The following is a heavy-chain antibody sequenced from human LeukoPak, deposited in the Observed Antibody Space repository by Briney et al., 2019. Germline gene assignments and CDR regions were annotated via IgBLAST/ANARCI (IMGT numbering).Heavy chain of an antibody. CDR3: ARVFYYDSSGTLGVFDY. D-gene: IGHD3-22*01. CDR1: GGSISSGDYY. CDR2: IYYSGST. J-gene: IGHJ4*02. Sequence: PSETLSLTCTVSGGSISSGDYYWSWIRQPPGKGLEWIGYIYYSGSTYYNPSLKSRVTISVDTSKNQFSLKLSSVTAADTAVYYCARVFYYDSSGTLGVFDYWGQGTLVTVSS. V-gene: IGHV4-30-4*01.